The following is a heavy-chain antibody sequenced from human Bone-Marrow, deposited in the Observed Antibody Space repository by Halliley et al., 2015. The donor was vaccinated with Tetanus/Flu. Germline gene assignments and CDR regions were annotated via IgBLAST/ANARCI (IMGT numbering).Heavy chain of an antibody. CDR3: ARRARSADRRYDY. J-gene: IGHJ4*02. V-gene: IGHV4-34*01. Sequence: REWMGEVNHSGATSKTPSLKSRVPISVDTSKSQVSLNLPSVPAADTAFYYCARRARSADRRYDYWGQATLVTVSS. CDR2: VNHSGAT. D-gene: IGHD3-9*01.